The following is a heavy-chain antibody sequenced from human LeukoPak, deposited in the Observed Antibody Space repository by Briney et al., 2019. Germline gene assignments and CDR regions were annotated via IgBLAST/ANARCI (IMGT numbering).Heavy chain of an antibody. J-gene: IGHJ4*02. V-gene: IGHV3-48*01. CDR3: ARGTYYDYVWGSSLGDY. CDR2: ISSSSSTL. Sequence: GGSLRLSCAASGFTFSSYSMNWVRQAPGKGLEWVSYISSSSSTLYYADSVKGRFTISRDNAKNSLYLQMNSLRAEDTAVYYCARGTYYDYVWGSSLGDYWGQGTLVTVSS. CDR1: GFTFSSYS. D-gene: IGHD3-16*01.